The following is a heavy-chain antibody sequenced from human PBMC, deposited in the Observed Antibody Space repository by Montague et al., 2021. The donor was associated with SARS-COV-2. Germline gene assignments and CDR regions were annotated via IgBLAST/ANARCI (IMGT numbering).Heavy chain of an antibody. D-gene: IGHD3-22*01. Sequence: SETLSLTCTVSGGSISSSSYYWGWSRQPPGKGLEWIGSIYYRGSTYYNPSLKSRVTISVDTSKNQFSMKLSSVAAANTAVYYCASHTYYYDSNGSAAFDIWGQGTMVTVSS. V-gene: IGHV4-39*01. CDR1: GGSISSSSYY. CDR2: IYYRGST. CDR3: ASHTYYYDSNGSAAFDI. J-gene: IGHJ3*02.